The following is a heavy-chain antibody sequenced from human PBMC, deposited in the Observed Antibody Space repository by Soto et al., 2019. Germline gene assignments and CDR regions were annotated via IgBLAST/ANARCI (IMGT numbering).Heavy chain of an antibody. Sequence: ASVKVSCKASGYTFTSHDINWVRQATGQGLEWMGWMNPDSGNTGYAQKFQGRVTMTRDTSITTAYMELSSLRSEDTAVYYCARGTLRSTNCHAIDYWGRGTLVTVSS. J-gene: IGHJ4*02. CDR1: GYTFTSHD. D-gene: IGHD2-2*01. CDR3: ARGTLRSTNCHAIDY. CDR2: MNPDSGNT. V-gene: IGHV1-8*01.